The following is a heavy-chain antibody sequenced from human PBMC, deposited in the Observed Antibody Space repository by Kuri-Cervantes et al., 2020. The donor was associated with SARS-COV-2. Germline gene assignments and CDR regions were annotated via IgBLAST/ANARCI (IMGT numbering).Heavy chain of an antibody. J-gene: IGHJ6*03. CDR2: IYHSGST. V-gene: IGHV4-30-2*01. D-gene: IGHD3-22*01. Sequence: LRLSCTVSGGSISSGGYYWSWIRQPPGKGLEWIGYIYHSGSTYYNPSLKSRVTISVDRPKNQFSLKLSSVTAADTAVYYCARSGYYSRGVTYYYMDVWDKGTTVTVSS. CDR1: GGSISSGGYY. CDR3: ARSGYYSRGVTYYYMDV.